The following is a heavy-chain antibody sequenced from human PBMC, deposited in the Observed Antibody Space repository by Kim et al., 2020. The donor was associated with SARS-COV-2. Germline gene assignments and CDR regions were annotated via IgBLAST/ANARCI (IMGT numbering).Heavy chain of an antibody. J-gene: IGHJ3*02. CDR1: GFTFDDYA. CDR2: ISWNSGSI. Sequence: GGSLRLSCAASGFTFDDYAMHWVRQAPGKGLEWVSGISWNSGSIGYADSVKGRFTISRDNAKNSLYLQMNSLRAEDTALYYCAKDIGIVVDAFDIWGQGTMVTVSS. CDR3: AKDIGIVVDAFDI. D-gene: IGHD3-22*01. V-gene: IGHV3-9*01.